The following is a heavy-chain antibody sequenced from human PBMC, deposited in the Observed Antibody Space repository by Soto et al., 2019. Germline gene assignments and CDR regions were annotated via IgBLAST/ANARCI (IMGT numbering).Heavy chain of an antibody. CDR1: GGSVNGYY. D-gene: IGHD3-3*01. V-gene: IGHV4-34*01. CDR3: ATRITVFGLLIPPFDP. CDR2: INHTGGT. Sequence: SETLSLTCAVYGGSVNGYYWNWIRQPPGKGLEWIGEINHTGGTHYNPSLKSRVTMSVDTSKNQFSLMLSSATAADTAIYYCATRITVFGLLIPPFDPWGQGTQVTVSS. J-gene: IGHJ5*02.